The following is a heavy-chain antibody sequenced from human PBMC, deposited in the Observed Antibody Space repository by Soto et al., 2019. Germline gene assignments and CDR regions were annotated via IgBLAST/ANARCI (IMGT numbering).Heavy chain of an antibody. Sequence: GGSMRLSCVGSGFIFSSFWVSWVRQAPGKGLECVANIKEDGSEKYYVDSVKGRFTISRDNAKNSLYLQMNSLRAEDTAVYYCSLGHYMDAWGKGTTVTVSS. CDR1: GFIFSSFW. CDR2: IKEDGSEK. V-gene: IGHV3-7*01. J-gene: IGHJ6*03. D-gene: IGHD3-16*01. CDR3: SLGHYMDA.